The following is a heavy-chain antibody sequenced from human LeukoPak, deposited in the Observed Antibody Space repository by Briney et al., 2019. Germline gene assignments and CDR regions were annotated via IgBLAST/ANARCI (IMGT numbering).Heavy chain of an antibody. D-gene: IGHD7-27*01. CDR2: ISGSGGST. V-gene: IGHV3-23*01. Sequence: PGGSLRFSCVASGFTFSTYAMSWVRQAPGKGLEWVSVISGSGGSTYYADSVKGRFTISRDNVRNSLYLQMNSLRAEDTAVYYCARGNWEPSDYWGQGTLVTVSS. CDR1: GFTFSTYA. CDR3: ARGNWEPSDY. J-gene: IGHJ4*02.